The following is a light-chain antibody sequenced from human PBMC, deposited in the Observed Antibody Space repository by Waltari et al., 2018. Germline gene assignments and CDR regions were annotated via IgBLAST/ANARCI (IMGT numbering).Light chain of an antibody. CDR3: HQYNNWWT. V-gene: IGKV3D-15*01. CDR1: QSVSTN. J-gene: IGKJ1*01. Sequence: ETVLTQSPATLSVSPGERVTLSCRASQSVSTNLAWYQQKPGQAPRLLISGVSTRATGIPGRFSGSGSGTEFTLTINTLQSEDFAVYYCHQYNNWWTFGQGTKVEIK. CDR2: GVS.